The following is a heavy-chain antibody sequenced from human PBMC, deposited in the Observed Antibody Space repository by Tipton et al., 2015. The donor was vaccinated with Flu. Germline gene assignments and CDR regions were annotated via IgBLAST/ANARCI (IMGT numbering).Heavy chain of an antibody. D-gene: IGHD5-12*01. Sequence: VQLVQSGGGLVMPGGSLGLSCAASGFTFSDAWMTWVRQAPGKGLEWVGRIKSKTNGETTDYAAPVKGRFIISRDDSKNMLYLQMNSLKTEDTAVYFCATEVRWLRHSDYWGQGTLVTVSS. J-gene: IGHJ4*02. V-gene: IGHV3-15*01. CDR3: ATEVRWLRHSDY. CDR2: IKSKTNGETT. CDR1: GFTFSDAW.